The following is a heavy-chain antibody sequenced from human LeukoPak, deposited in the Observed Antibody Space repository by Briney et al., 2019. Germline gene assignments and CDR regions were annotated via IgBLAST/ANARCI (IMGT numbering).Heavy chain of an antibody. J-gene: IGHJ4*02. D-gene: IGHD5-12*01. CDR3: AREGDSGHFINPYDY. Sequence: GRSLRLSCAASGFTFSSYGMHWVRQAPGKGLEWVAVIWYDGSNKYYAGSVKGRSTISRDNSKNTLYLQMNSLRAEDTAVYYCAREGDSGHFINPYDYWGQGTLVTVSS. CDR2: IWYDGSNK. V-gene: IGHV3-33*01. CDR1: GFTFSSYG.